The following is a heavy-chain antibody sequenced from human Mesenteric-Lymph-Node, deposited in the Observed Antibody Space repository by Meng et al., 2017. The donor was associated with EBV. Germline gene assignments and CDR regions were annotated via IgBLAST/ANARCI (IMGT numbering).Heavy chain of an antibody. D-gene: IGHD3-10*01. CDR1: SASIISNIYH. V-gene: IGHV4-39*01. CDR3: ARQYGSSFDY. Sequence: HRLVLESGPGLVRTSGALSLSCTFSSASIISNIYHWGWIRQHTVKGLEWIGIIYYSGTTYFNPSLESRVSISVDTSKKQFSLRLPSLTAADTAVYYCARQYGSSFDYWGQGTLVTVSS. J-gene: IGHJ4*02. CDR2: IYYSGTT.